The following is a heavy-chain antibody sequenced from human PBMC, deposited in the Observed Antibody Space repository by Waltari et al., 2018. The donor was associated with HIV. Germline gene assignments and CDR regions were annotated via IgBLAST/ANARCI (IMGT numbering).Heavy chain of an antibody. J-gene: IGHJ6*02. CDR1: GFTVRSNY. V-gene: IGHV3-53*02. CDR2: IYSGGST. Sequence: EVQLVETGGGLIQPGGSLRLSCAASGFTVRSNYMSWVRQAPGKGLEWVSIIYSGGSTYYADSVKGRFTISRDSSKNTVYLQMNSLRAEDTAVYYCAREGSRGWRSDMDVWGQGTTVTVSS. D-gene: IGHD6-19*01. CDR3: AREGSRGWRSDMDV.